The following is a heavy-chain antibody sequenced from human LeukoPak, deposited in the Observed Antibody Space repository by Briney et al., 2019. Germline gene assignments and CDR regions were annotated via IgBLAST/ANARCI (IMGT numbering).Heavy chain of an antibody. CDR2: ISGSGGST. V-gene: IGHV3-23*01. CDR1: GFTFSSYA. CDR3: AKDYCSGGSCYLFDY. J-gene: IGHJ4*02. D-gene: IGHD2-15*01. Sequence: PGGSLRLSCAASGFTFSSYAMSWVRQAPGKGLEWVSAISGSGGSTYYADSVKGRFTISRDNSKNTLYLQMNSLRAEDTAVYYCAKDYCSGGSCYLFDYWGQGTLVTVSS.